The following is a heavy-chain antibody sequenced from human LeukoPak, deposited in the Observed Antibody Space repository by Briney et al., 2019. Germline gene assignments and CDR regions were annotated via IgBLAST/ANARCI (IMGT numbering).Heavy chain of an antibody. CDR1: GFTFSSHW. Sequence: GGSLRLSCVDSGFTFSSHWMSWVRQAPGKGLEWVANINQGEGEKYYVDSVKGRFTISRDDAKKSLFLQMNSLRAEDTAVYYCARGRFIAGTTAYYFDYWGQGTLVTVYS. J-gene: IGHJ4*02. D-gene: IGHD1-26*01. CDR3: ARGRFIAGTTAYYFDY. V-gene: IGHV3-7*03. CDR2: INQGEGEK.